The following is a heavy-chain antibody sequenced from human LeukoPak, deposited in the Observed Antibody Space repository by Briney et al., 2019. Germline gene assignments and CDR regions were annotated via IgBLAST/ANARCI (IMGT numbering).Heavy chain of an antibody. CDR2: IYYTGRT. CDR3: ARFRVAGTRYFDY. V-gene: IGHV4-39*07. CDR1: GDSISSSSYY. D-gene: IGHD6-19*01. J-gene: IGHJ4*02. Sequence: SETLSLTCSVSGDSISSSSYYWGWIRQPPGKGLEWIGNIYYTGRTYYNTSLKSRVTISVDTSKNQFSLKLSSVTAADTAVYYCARFRVAGTRYFDYWGQGTLVTVSS.